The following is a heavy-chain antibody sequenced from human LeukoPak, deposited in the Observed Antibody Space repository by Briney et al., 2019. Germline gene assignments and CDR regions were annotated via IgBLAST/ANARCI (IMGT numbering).Heavy chain of an antibody. J-gene: IGHJ4*02. D-gene: IGHD2-15*01. V-gene: IGHV3-23*01. CDR1: GFTFSSYA. Sequence: GGSLRLSCVVSGFTFSSYAMSWDRQAPGKGLEWVSVISGSGGGTNYADSVKGRFTISRDNSKNTLYLQMNSLRAEDTAVYYCAKGIVVVVAAGNHFDYWGQGTLVTVSS. CDR3: AKGIVVVVAAGNHFDY. CDR2: ISGSGGGT.